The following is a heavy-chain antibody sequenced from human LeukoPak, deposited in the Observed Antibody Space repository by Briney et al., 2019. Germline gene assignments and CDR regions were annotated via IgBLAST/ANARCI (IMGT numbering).Heavy chain of an antibody. J-gene: IGHJ4*02. Sequence: GRSLRLSCAASGFTFDDYAMHWVRQAPGKGLEWVSGISWNSGSIGYADSVKGRFTISRDNAKNSLYLQMNSLRAEDAALYYCAKGSGDWGQGALVTVSS. V-gene: IGHV3-9*01. CDR1: GFTFDDYA. D-gene: IGHD2-15*01. CDR2: ISWNSGSI. CDR3: AKGSGD.